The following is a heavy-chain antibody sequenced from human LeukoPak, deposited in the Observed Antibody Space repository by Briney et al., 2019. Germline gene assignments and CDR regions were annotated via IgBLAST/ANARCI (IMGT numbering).Heavy chain of an antibody. CDR1: GFTVSSNY. CDR2: ISGSGGST. Sequence: GGSLRLSCAASGFTVSSNYMSWVRQAPGKGLEWVSAISGSGGSTYYADSVKGRFTISRDNSKNTLYLQMNSLRAEDTAVYYCAKDSGSLQLEPVDYWGQGTLVTVSS. CDR3: AKDSGSLQLEPVDY. V-gene: IGHV3-23*01. D-gene: IGHD1-1*01. J-gene: IGHJ4*02.